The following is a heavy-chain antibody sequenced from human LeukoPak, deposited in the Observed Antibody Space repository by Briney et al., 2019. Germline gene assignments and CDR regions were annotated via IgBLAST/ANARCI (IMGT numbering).Heavy chain of an antibody. V-gene: IGHV3-66*01. CDR1: GLSVRGNY. J-gene: IGHJ4*02. CDR2: LYSGGGT. CDR3: ARLGGNRSCTNGVCYYCDY. D-gene: IGHD2-8*01. Sequence: PGGSLRLSCAASGLSVRGNYMSWVRQAAGKGLEWVSVLYSGGGTFYAGSVKGRFTVSRDNSKNPLYLQMNSLRAEDTAVYYCARLGGNRSCTNGVCYYCDYWGQGTLVTVSS.